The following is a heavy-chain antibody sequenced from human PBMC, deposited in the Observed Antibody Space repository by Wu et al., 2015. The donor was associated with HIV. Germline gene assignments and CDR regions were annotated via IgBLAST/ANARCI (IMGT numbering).Heavy chain of an antibody. D-gene: IGHD2-2*01. CDR1: GGTFSSYA. Sequence: QVQLVQSGAEVKKPGSSVKVSCKASGGTFSSYAISWVRQAPGQGLEWMGRIIPIFGTANCAQKFQGRVTITADESTSTAYMELSSLRSEDTAVYYCARDISHCSSTSCYEDYWGQGTLVTVSS. V-gene: IGHV1-69*13. J-gene: IGHJ4*02. CDR3: ARDISHCSSTSCYEDY. CDR2: IIPIFGTA.